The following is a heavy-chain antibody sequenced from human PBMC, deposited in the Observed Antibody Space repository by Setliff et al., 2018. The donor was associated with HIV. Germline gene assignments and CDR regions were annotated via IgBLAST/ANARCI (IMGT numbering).Heavy chain of an antibody. Sequence: PGGSLRLSCLVSGFTVSTYSLNWARQAPGKRPEYVAALSRGGENTTYADSVKGRFIISRDTSKNTLYLQMSSLRPDDTAIYYCARQTWEYYDTLTGYYRSPKNFDSWGQGTMVTVSS. V-gene: IGHV3-64D*09. J-gene: IGHJ4*02. D-gene: IGHD3-9*01. CDR2: LSRGGENT. CDR1: GFTVSTYS. CDR3: ARQTWEYYDTLTGYYRSPKNFDS.